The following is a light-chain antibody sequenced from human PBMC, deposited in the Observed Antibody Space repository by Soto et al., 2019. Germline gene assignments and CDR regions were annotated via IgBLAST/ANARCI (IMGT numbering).Light chain of an antibody. Sequence: QSALTPPPSASGSPGQSVTISCTVSTSDVGGYEYVSCYQQHPGKAPKLMIFEVNKRPSGVPNRFSGSKSGNTASLTVSGLQSEDEASYYCSSFAGATIWLFGGGTKVTVL. CDR3: SSFAGATIWL. V-gene: IGLV2-8*01. CDR1: TSDVGGYEY. J-gene: IGLJ3*02. CDR2: EVN.